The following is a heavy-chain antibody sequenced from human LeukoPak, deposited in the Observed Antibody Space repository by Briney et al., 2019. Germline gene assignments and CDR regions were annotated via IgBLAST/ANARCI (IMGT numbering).Heavy chain of an antibody. CDR1: GSTFTSYW. D-gene: IGHD3-16*01. CDR3: ARAGSSYVEAAY. V-gene: IGHV3-7*01. J-gene: IGHJ4*02. Sequence: AGGSLRLSCAASGSTFTSYWMTWVRQPPGRGLEWVANIHQDGSLQFYVDSVKGRFTVSRDNARNLLYLQTNGLRAEDTAVYYCARAGSSYVEAAYWGLGTLVTVSS. CDR2: IHQDGSLQ.